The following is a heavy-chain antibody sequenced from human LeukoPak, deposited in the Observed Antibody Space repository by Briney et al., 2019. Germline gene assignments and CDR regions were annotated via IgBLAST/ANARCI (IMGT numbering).Heavy chain of an antibody. CDR3: ASRTTVVNGEAYYYMDV. CDR2: IIPIFGTA. J-gene: IGHJ6*03. Sequence: ASVKVSCKASGGTFSSYAISWVRQAPGQGLEWMGGIIPIFGTANYAQKFQGRVTITTDESTSTADMELSSLRSEDTAVYYCASRTTVVNGEAYYYMDVWGKGTTVTVSS. D-gene: IGHD4-23*01. CDR1: GGTFSSYA. V-gene: IGHV1-69*05.